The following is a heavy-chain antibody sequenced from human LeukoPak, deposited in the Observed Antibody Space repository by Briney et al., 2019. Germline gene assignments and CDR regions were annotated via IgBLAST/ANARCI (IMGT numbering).Heavy chain of an antibody. CDR3: ARRGRVVTALILDY. J-gene: IGHJ4*02. CDR1: GGSISSYY. CDR2: IYTSGST. Sequence: PSETLSLTCTVSGGSISSYYWSWIRQPAGKGLEWIGRIYTSGSTNYNPSLKSRVTISVDTSKNQFSLKLSSVTAADTAVYYCARRGRVVTALILDYWGQGTLVTVSS. D-gene: IGHD2-21*02. V-gene: IGHV4-4*07.